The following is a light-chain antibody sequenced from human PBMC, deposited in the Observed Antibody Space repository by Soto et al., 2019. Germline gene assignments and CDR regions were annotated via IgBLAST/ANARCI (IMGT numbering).Light chain of an antibody. Sequence: DIQMTQSPSSLSASVGDRVTITCRASQSISSYLNWYQQKPGKAPKLLIYAASSLQSGVPSRFRGGGSGTDFTLTISSLQPEDFAPYYCQQSYRTPPGTFGQGTRLEIK. V-gene: IGKV1-39*01. CDR3: QQSYRTPPGT. CDR1: QSISSY. J-gene: IGKJ5*01. CDR2: AAS.